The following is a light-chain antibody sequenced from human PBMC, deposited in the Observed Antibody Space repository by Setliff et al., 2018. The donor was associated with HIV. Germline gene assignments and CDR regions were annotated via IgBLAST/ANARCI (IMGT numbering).Light chain of an antibody. V-gene: IGLV2-14*03. Sequence: ALTQPASVSGSPGQSITISCTGTSSDVGRYNYVSWYQQQPGKTPKLIIYDVSKWPSAVANRFSASKSGNTASLTISGLQAEDEADYYCCSYTSTSTEVVGTGTKVTVL. CDR2: DVS. CDR1: SSDVGRYNY. CDR3: CSYTSTSTEV. J-gene: IGLJ1*01.